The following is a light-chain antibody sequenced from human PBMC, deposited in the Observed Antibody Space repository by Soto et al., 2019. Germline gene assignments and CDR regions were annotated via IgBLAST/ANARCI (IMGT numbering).Light chain of an antibody. J-gene: IGKJ2*01. Sequence: EVVLTQSPGTLSLSPGERATLSCRASQSVSNNYFDWYQQKPGQAPRLLIFGSSDRATGIPDRFSGSGSGTDFTLTISRLEPEDFAVYYCQQYGSSPTYTFGQWTKLEIK. V-gene: IGKV3-20*01. CDR3: QQYGSSPTYT. CDR2: GSS. CDR1: QSVSNNY.